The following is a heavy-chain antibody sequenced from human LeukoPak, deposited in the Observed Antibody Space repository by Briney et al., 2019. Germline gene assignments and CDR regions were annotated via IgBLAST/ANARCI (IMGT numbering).Heavy chain of an antibody. D-gene: IGHD3-10*01. CDR3: AKREVRGVIRGYFDY. CDR2: ISGSGGST. Sequence: GGSLRLSCAASGFTFSSYAMSWVRQAPGKGLEWVSAISGSGGSTYYADSVKGRFTISRDNSKNTLYLQMNSLRAEDTAVYYCAKREVRGVIRGYFDYWGQGTLVTVSS. V-gene: IGHV3-23*01. J-gene: IGHJ4*02. CDR1: GFTFSSYA.